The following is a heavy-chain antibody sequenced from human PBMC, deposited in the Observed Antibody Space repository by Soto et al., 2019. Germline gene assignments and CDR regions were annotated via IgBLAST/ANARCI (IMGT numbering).Heavy chain of an antibody. J-gene: IGHJ4*02. CDR2: IIPIVNIA. D-gene: IGHD3-16*01. Sequence: QGLLVQSGAEVKKPGSSVKVSCKALGDSFSNYVFNWVRQAPGQGLEWMGRIIPIVNIAHYGQNFQGRLTXXXXXXXXXXXXXXXXXXXXXTAXXXXXXDHAMHYGDYLFDQWGQGTHVTVSS. CDR3: XXDHAMHYGDYLFDQ. V-gene: IGHV1-69*02. CDR1: GDSFSNYV.